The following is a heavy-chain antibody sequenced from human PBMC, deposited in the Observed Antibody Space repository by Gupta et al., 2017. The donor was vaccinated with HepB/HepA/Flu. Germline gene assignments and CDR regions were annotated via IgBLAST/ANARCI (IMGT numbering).Heavy chain of an antibody. CDR3: ARGSYTQGLDY. Sequence: QLQLQESGPGLVTPSETLSLTCTVSGGSISSSSYYWGWIRQPPGKGLEWIGSIYYSGSTYYNPSLKSRVTISVDTSKNQFSLKLSSVTAADTAVYYCARGSYTQGLDYWGQGTLVTVSS. CDR2: IYYSGST. V-gene: IGHV4-39*01. J-gene: IGHJ4*02. CDR1: GGSISSSSYY. D-gene: IGHD3-16*02.